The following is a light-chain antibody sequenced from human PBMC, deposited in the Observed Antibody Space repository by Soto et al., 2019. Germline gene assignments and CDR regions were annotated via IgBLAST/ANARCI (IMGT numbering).Light chain of an antibody. V-gene: IGKV1-9*01. CDR1: QGISSY. CDR2: AAS. CDR3: QQLNSYPLT. J-gene: IGKJ4*01. Sequence: IQLTQSPSSLSASVGDRVTITCRASQGISSYLAWYQQKPGKAPKLLIYAASTLQSGVPSRFSGRGSGTDFTLTIGSLQPEDFATYYFQQLNSYPLTFGGGTKVEIK.